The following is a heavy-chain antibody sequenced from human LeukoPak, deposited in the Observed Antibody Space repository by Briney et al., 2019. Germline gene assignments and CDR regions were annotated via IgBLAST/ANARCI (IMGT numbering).Heavy chain of an antibody. V-gene: IGHV4-39*01. CDR2: IYYSGST. D-gene: IGHD4-11*01. J-gene: IGHJ4*02. Sequence: PSETLSLTCTVSGGSISSSSYYWGWIRQPPGKGLEWIGSIYYSGSTYYNPSLKSRVTISVDTSKNQFSLKLSSVTAADTAVYYCARMEGYSNWVDYWGQGTLVTVSS. CDR3: ARMEGYSNWVDY. CDR1: GGSISSSSYY.